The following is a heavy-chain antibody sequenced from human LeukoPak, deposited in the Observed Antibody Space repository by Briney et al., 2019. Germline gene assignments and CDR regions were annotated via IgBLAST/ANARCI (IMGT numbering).Heavy chain of an antibody. Sequence: SETLSLTCTVSGYSISSGYYWGWIRQPPGKWLEWIGSIYHSGRTFYNPSLESRVTISVDTSKNQFSLKLTSVTAADTAVYYCARADWDTAMIDYWGQGTLVTVSS. J-gene: IGHJ4*02. CDR1: GYSISSGYY. D-gene: IGHD5-18*01. V-gene: IGHV4-38-2*02. CDR3: ARADWDTAMIDY. CDR2: IYHSGRT.